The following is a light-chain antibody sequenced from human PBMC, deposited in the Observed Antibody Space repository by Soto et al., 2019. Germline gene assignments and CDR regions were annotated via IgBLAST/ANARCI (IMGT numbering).Light chain of an antibody. Sequence: EIVLTQSPATLSLSPGERATLSCRASQSVRSYLAWYQQKPGQAPRLLIYDASNRATGIPARFSGSGSGTDFTLTISSLEPEDFAVYYCQHRSNWPLTLGGGTKVDIK. CDR1: QSVRSY. V-gene: IGKV3-11*01. CDR2: DAS. J-gene: IGKJ4*01. CDR3: QHRSNWPLT.